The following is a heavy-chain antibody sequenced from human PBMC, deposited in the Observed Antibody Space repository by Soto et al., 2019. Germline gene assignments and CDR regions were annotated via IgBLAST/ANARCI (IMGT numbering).Heavy chain of an antibody. J-gene: IGHJ6*02. Sequence: GGSLRLSCAASGFTFSSYEMNWVRQAPGKGLEWVSYISSSGSTIYYADSVKGRFTISRDNAKNSLYLQMNSLRAEDTAVYYCARDREEMATIPLYYYYYGMDVWGQGTTVTVSS. D-gene: IGHD5-12*01. CDR2: ISSSGSTI. CDR3: ARDREEMATIPLYYYYYGMDV. CDR1: GFTFSSYE. V-gene: IGHV3-48*03.